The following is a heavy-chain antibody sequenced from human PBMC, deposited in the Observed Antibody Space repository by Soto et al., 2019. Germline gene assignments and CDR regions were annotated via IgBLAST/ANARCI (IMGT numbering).Heavy chain of an antibody. CDR1: EHDCRSHD. CDR2: INPSGGST. J-gene: IGHJ6*02. V-gene: IGHV1-46*01. D-gene: IGHD6-6*01. Sequence: GASGKPSCEAAEHDCRSHDANSYRDVRVQRLEWMGIINPSGGSTSYAQKFQGRVTMTRDTSTSTVYMELSSLRSEDTAVYYCARDGSEYSSSSAGVFYYYGMDGWG. CDR3: ARDGSEYSSSSAGVFYYYGMDG.